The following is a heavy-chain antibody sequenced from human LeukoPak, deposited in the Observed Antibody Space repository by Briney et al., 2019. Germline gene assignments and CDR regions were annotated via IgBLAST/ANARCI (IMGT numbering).Heavy chain of an antibody. CDR2: IKQDGSEI. J-gene: IGHJ4*02. V-gene: IGHV3-7*03. CDR3: VRGNPFGGY. Sequence: GGSLRLSCAASGFTLSSYWMIWVRQAPGKGLEWVADIKQDGSEISYVDSVKGRFTISRDNAKNSLYLQMNSLRAEDTAVYYCVRGNPFGGYWGQGTLVTVSS. CDR1: GFTLSSYW. D-gene: IGHD2-15*01.